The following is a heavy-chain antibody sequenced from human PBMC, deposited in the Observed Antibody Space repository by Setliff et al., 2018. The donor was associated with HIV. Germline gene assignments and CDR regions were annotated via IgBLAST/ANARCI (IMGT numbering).Heavy chain of an antibody. V-gene: IGHV1-2*06. CDR3: ARDPVSDNSATPYYFDY. CDR1: GYTFTSYY. D-gene: IGHD2-21*01. Sequence: ASVKVSCKASGYTFTSYYIHWVRQAPGQGLEWMGRIIPNSGSTNYAQKLQGRVTITADETTSTAYMELSSLRSEDTAVYFCARDPVSDNSATPYYFDYWGQGTLVTVSS. CDR2: IIPNSGST. J-gene: IGHJ4*02.